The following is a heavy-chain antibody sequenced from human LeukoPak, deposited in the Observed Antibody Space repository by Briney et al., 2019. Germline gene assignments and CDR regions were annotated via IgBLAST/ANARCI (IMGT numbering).Heavy chain of an antibody. V-gene: IGHV1-46*01. CDR2: INPTGGST. J-gene: IGHJ3*02. CDR1: GYTFISNY. D-gene: IGHD6-19*01. Sequence: ASVKVSCKASGYTFISNYMYWVRQAPGQGLEWMGIINPTGGSTSYAQKFQGRVTMTRDTSTSTVYMELSSLRSDDTAVYYCARVSSIAVAGTKAFDIWGQGTMVTVSS. CDR3: ARVSSIAVAGTKAFDI.